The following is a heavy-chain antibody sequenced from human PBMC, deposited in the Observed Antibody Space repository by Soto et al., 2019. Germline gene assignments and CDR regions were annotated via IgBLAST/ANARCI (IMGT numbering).Heavy chain of an antibody. CDR2: INPKFGDT. J-gene: IGHJ6*02. CDR1: GYTFTAYH. D-gene: IGHD3-10*02. Sequence: QVRLVQSGAEVKEPGDSVRVSCEASGYTFTAYHIHWVRQAPGQGLEWMGWINPKFGDTGYAQDLQGRGSMTSDMSSSTVYMELSRLTSDDTAIYYCARNMDYYYGRGSGNGHGVWGQGTTVTVFS. V-gene: IGHV1-2*02. CDR3: ARNMDYYYGRGSGNGHGV.